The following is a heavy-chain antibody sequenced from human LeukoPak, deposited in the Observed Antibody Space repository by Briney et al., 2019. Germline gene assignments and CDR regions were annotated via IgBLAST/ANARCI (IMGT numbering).Heavy chain of an antibody. CDR2: INHSGST. D-gene: IGHD2-2*01. J-gene: IGHJ6*03. CDR1: GGSFSGYY. Sequence: SETLSLTCAVYGGSFSGYYWSWIRQPPGKGLGWIGEINHSGSTNYNPSLKSRVTISVDTSKNQFSLKLSSVTAADSAVYYCARELIVVVPAATGYYYMDVWGKGTTVTVSS. CDR3: ARELIVVVPAATGYYYMDV. V-gene: IGHV4-34*01.